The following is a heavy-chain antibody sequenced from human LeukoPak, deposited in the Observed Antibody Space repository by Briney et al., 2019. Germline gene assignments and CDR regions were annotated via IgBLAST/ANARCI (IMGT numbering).Heavy chain of an antibody. J-gene: IGHJ3*02. CDR3: VRHVARAFDI. Sequence: PSETLSLTCAVYGGSFSGYYWSWIRQPPGKGLEWIGEINHSGSTNYNPSLKSRVTISVDTSKDQLSLKLSSVTAADTAVYSCVRHVARAFDIWGQGTKVTVSS. CDR1: GGSFSGYY. V-gene: IGHV4-34*01. CDR2: INHSGST.